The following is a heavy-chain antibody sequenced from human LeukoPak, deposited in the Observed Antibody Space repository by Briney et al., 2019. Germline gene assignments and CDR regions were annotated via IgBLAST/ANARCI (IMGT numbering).Heavy chain of an antibody. V-gene: IGHV4-39*07. J-gene: IGHJ4*02. CDR2: IYYSGST. D-gene: IGHD3-22*01. CDR1: GGSISSSSYY. CDR3: ARSLEYYYDSSGYYPFDY. Sequence: SETLSLTCTVSGGSISSSSYYWGWIRQPPGKGLEWIGSIYYSGSTNYNPSLKSRVTISVDTSKNQFSLKLSSVTAADTAVYYCARSLEYYYDSSGYYPFDYWGQGTLVTVSS.